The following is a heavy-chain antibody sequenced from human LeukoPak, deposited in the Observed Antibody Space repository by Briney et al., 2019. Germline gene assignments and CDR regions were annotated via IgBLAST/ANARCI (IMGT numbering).Heavy chain of an antibody. Sequence: SETLSLTCTVSGGSISSYYWSWIRQPPGKGLEWIGYIYYSGSTNYNPSLKSRVTISVDTSKNQFSLKLSSVTAADTAVYYCAIYYYDSSGYYLPTDYWGQGILVTGSS. CDR3: AIYYYDSSGYYLPTDY. V-gene: IGHV4-59*01. CDR1: GGSISSYY. CDR2: IYYSGST. D-gene: IGHD3-22*01. J-gene: IGHJ4*02.